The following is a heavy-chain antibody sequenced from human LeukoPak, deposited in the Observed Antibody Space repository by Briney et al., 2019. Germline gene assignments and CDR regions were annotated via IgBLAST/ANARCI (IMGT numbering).Heavy chain of an antibody. D-gene: IGHD6-19*01. CDR2: IYYSGST. J-gene: IGHJ3*02. Sequence: PSETLSLTCTVSGGSISSYYWSWIRQPPGKGLEWIGYIYYSGSTNYNPSLKSRVTISVDTSKNQFSLKLSSVTAADTAVYYCARDLQYSSGWYDAFDIWGQGTMVTVSS. V-gene: IGHV4-59*01. CDR1: GGSISSYY. CDR3: ARDLQYSSGWYDAFDI.